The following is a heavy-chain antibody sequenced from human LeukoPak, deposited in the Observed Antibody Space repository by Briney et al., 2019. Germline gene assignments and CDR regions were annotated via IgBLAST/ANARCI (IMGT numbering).Heavy chain of an antibody. Sequence: ASVRVSFKASGYSFTNYYMHWVGQARGQGREWMGLINPSGGSTTYAQKFRGIVTMTRDMSTSTVYMELSSLTSEDTAVYYCARTRGYYFDYWGQGTLVTVSS. CDR3: ARTRGYYFDY. CDR1: GYSFTNYY. V-gene: IGHV1-46*01. J-gene: IGHJ4*02. CDR2: INPSGGST.